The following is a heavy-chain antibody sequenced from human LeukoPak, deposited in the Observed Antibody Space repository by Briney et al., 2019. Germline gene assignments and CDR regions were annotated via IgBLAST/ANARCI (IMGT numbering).Heavy chain of an antibody. J-gene: IGHJ5*02. D-gene: IGHD2-2*01. V-gene: IGHV4-39*01. Sequence: PSETLSLTCTVSGGSISNSRCYWGWIRQPPGKGLEWIGSIYYSGSSYYNPAHKSQVTISVNSSKNQYLLKLSPEAAANHAASFCAKVCCSGISCPTHPDNWFDPWGQRTLVTVSS. CDR3: AKVCCSGISCPTHPDNWFDP. CDR2: IYYSGSS. CDR1: GGSISNSRCY.